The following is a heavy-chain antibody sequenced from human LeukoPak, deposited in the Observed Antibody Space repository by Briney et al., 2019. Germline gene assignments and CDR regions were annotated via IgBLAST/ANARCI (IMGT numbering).Heavy chain of an antibody. CDR2: ISYDGSNK. CDR3: AKDRSDDYVWGSYRFDY. V-gene: IGHV3-30*18. D-gene: IGHD3-16*02. J-gene: IGHJ4*02. CDR1: GFTFSSYG. Sequence: PGGSLRLSCAASGFTFSSYGMHWVRQAPGKGLEWVAVISYDGSNKYYADSVKGRFTISRDNSKNTLYLQMNSLRAEDTAVYYCAKDRSDDYVWGSYRFDYWGQGTLVTVSS.